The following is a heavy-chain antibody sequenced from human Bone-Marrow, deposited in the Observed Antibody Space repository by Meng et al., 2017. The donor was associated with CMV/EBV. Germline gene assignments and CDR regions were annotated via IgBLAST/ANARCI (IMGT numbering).Heavy chain of an antibody. CDR3: ARDDYSGDERNYYYYGMAV. J-gene: IGHJ6*02. V-gene: IGHV3-48*03. Sequence: GESLKISCVGTGFAFTNSDINWVRQAPGKGLEWVSYISYDGDTIHYADSVKGRFTISRDDAKNSVYLQMNSLRADDTAVYYCARDDYSGDERNYYYYGMAVWGPGNTVNVSS. D-gene: IGHD4-23*01. CDR1: GFAFTNSD. CDR2: ISYDGDTI.